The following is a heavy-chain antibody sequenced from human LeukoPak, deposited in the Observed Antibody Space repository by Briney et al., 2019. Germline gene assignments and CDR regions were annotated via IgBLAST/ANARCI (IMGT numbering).Heavy chain of an antibody. CDR3: ARGGSGSDY. CDR2: IYYTGST. D-gene: IGHD3-3*01. CDR1: GGSISSGGYY. J-gene: IGHJ4*02. V-gene: IGHV4-31*03. Sequence: PSETLSLTCTVSGGSISSGGYYWSWIRQHPEKGLEWIGYIYYTGSTFYNPSLKSRVIISVDTSKNQLSLRLSSVTVADTAVYYCARGGSGSDYWGQGTLVTVSS.